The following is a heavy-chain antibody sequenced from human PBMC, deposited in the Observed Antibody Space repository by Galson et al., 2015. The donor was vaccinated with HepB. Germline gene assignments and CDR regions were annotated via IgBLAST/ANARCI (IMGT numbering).Heavy chain of an antibody. V-gene: IGHV4-39*01. D-gene: IGHD3-16*01. CDR2: IYYSGTT. J-gene: IGHJ3*02. Sequence: LSLTCTVSYGSISSSTSFWGWIRQPPGKGLEWIGSIYYSGTTYCNPSLKSRVTTYIDTAKNQFSLKLSSVTAADTAVYYCARQTGLATSLGDAFGIWGQGTLVIVSS. CDR1: YGSISSSTSF. CDR3: ARQTGLATSLGDAFGI.